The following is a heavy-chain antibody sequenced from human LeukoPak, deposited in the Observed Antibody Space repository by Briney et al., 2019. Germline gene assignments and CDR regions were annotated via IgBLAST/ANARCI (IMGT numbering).Heavy chain of an antibody. V-gene: IGHV4-59*01. D-gene: IGHD5-24*01. CDR1: GGSISSYY. CDR3: ARYRDGHSLDY. J-gene: IGHJ4*02. Sequence: SETLSLTCTVSGGSISSYYWSWIRQPPGKGLEWIGYIYYSGSTNYNPSLKSRVTISVDTSKNQFSLKLSSVTAADTAVYYCARYRDGHSLDYWGQGTLVTVSS. CDR2: IYYSGST.